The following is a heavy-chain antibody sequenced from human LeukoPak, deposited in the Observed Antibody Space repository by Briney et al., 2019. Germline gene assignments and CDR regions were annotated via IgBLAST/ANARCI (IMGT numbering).Heavy chain of an antibody. Sequence: SETLSLTCTVSGGPLTSSAYYWLWVRPSPGRGLAWLGSIYNNGDTYYNPSFESRVTIAIETSKNQFSLKMTSVTAADTAAYYCTSRGFRLPLDAFDVWGQGTRVAVSS. CDR1: GGPLTSSAYY. CDR2: IYNNGDT. V-gene: IGHV4-39*01. D-gene: IGHD5-24*01. J-gene: IGHJ3*01. CDR3: TSRGFRLPLDAFDV.